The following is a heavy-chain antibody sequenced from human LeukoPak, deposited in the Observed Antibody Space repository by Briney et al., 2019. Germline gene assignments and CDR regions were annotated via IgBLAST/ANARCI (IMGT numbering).Heavy chain of an antibody. CDR2: IYYSGST. J-gene: IGHJ4*02. CDR3: ARDGGYYGSSGYPRQTFDY. D-gene: IGHD3-22*01. Sequence: SETLSLTCTVSGGSISSGGYYWSWIRQHPGKGLEWIGYIYYSGSTYYNPSLKSRVTISVDTSKNQFSLKLSSVTAADTAVYYCARDGGYYGSSGYPRQTFDYWGQGTLVTVSS. CDR1: GGSISSGGYY. V-gene: IGHV4-31*03.